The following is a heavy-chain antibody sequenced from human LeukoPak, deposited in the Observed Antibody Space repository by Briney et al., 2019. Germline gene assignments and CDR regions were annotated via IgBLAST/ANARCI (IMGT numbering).Heavy chain of an antibody. D-gene: IGHD3-22*01. V-gene: IGHV1-2*04. CDR3: ARGLGANYYDSSGYCDY. J-gene: IGHJ4*02. CDR1: GYTFTGYY. Sequence: ASVRVSCKASGYTFTGYYMHWVRQAPGQGLEWMGWINPNSGGTNYAQKFQGWVTMTRDTSISTAYMELSRLRSDDTAVYYCARGLGANYYDSSGYCDYWGQGTLVTVSS. CDR2: INPNSGGT.